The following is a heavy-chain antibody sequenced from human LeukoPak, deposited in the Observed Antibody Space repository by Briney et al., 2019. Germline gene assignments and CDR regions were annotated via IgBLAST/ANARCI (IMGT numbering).Heavy chain of an antibody. D-gene: IGHD3-9*01. CDR2: INPKSGGA. CDR1: GYTFTSYY. CDR3: AREYILTAYYGDY. J-gene: IGHJ4*02. Sequence: ASVKVSCKASGYTFTSYYIHWVRQAPGQGLEWMGWINPKSGGANYAQKFQGRVTMTWDTSISTAHMELSRLRSDDTAVYYCAREYILTAYYGDYWGQGTLVTVSS. V-gene: IGHV1-2*02.